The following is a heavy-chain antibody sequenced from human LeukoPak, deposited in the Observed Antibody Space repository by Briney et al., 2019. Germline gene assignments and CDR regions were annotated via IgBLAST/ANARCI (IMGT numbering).Heavy chain of an antibody. CDR3: ASYYDILTGYYSRDAFDI. J-gene: IGHJ3*02. CDR1: GLTFSSYA. Sequence: PGGSLRLSCAASGLTFSSYAMSWVRQAPGKGLEWVSVISGSGGSTYYADSVKGRFTISRDNSKNTLYLQMNSLRAEDTAVYYCASYYDILTGYYSRDAFDIWGQGTMVTVSS. CDR2: ISGSGGST. D-gene: IGHD3-9*01. V-gene: IGHV3-23*01.